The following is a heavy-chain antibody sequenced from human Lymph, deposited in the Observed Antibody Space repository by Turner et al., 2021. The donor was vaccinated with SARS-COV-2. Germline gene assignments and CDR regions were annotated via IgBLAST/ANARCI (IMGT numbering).Heavy chain of an antibody. V-gene: IGHV3-30*18. J-gene: IGHJ6*02. Sequence: QVQLVASVGGVVQPGRSLRLSCAASGFTCSSYGMHWVRQAPGKGLEWVAVISYDGSNKYYADSVKGRFTISRDNSKNTLYLQMNSLRAEDTAVYYCAKVRSIFGVVIGGMDVWGQGTTVTVSS. D-gene: IGHD3-3*01. CDR1: GFTCSSYG. CDR2: ISYDGSNK. CDR3: AKVRSIFGVVIGGMDV.